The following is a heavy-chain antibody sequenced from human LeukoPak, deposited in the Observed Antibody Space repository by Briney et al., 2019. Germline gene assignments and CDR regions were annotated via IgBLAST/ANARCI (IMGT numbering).Heavy chain of an antibody. D-gene: IGHD3-10*01. J-gene: IGHJ5*02. Sequence: GGSLRLSCAASGFTFSSYAMSWVRQAPGKGLEWVSSISGSGTNTYYADSVEGRFTISRDNSRNLLFLQMSSLRVEDTAVYYCAKRRHYYGSGDYYRDPWGQGTLVTVSS. CDR3: AKRRHYYGSGDYYRDP. CDR1: GFTFSSYA. CDR2: ISGSGTNT. V-gene: IGHV3-23*01.